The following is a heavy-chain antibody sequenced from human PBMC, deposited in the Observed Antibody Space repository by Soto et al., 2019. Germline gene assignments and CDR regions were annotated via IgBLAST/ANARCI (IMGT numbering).Heavy chain of an antibody. J-gene: IGHJ3*02. CDR2: IYSSGST. CDR3: AKDRSSYIVVVGAFDI. CDR1: GGSISSSSYY. V-gene: IGHV4-39*02. Sequence: SETLSLTCSVSGGSISSSSYYWGWIRQPPGKGLEWIGSIYSSGSTYYNPSLKSRVTISVDTSKNQFSLKLSSVTAADTAVYYCAKDRSSYIVVVGAFDIWGQGTMVTVS. D-gene: IGHD2-15*01.